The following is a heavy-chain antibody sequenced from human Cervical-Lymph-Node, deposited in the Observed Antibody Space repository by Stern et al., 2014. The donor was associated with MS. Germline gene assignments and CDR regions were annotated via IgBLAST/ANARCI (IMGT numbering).Heavy chain of an antibody. V-gene: IGHV3-30-3*01. CDR1: GFTFSSYA. CDR2: ISYVGSNK. J-gene: IGHJ4*02. D-gene: IGHD6-13*01. Sequence: MQLVESGGGVVQPGRSLRLSCAASGFTFSSYAMHWVRQAPGKGLEWVAVISYVGSNKYYADSVKGRFTISRDNSKNTLYLQMNSLRAEDTAVYYCARDRGYSSSWKYYFDYWGQGTLVTVPS. CDR3: ARDRGYSSSWKYYFDY.